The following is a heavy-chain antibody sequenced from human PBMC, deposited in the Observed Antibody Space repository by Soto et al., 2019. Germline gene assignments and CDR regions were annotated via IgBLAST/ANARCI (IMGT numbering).Heavy chain of an antibody. J-gene: IGHJ6*02. D-gene: IGHD2-21*02. Sequence: PSETLSLTCTVSGGSISSGYYYWSWIRQPPGKGLEWIGYIYYSGSTYYNPSLKSRVTISVDTSKNQFSLKLSSVTAADTAVYYCAHTVVTPSPTYYYYGMDVWGQGTTVTVSS. CDR3: AHTVVTPSPTYYYYGMDV. CDR2: IYYSGST. V-gene: IGHV4-30-4*01. CDR1: GGSISSGYYY.